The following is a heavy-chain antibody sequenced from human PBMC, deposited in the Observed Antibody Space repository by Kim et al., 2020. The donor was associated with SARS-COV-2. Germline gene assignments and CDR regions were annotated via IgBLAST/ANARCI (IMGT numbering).Heavy chain of an antibody. D-gene: IGHD3-10*01. CDR3: ARGCKYYGSGSRPTGGCFDY. J-gene: IGHJ4*02. CDR2: INAGNGNT. V-gene: IGHV1-3*01. CDR1: GYTFTSYA. Sequence: ASVKVSCKASGYTFTSYAMHWVRQAPGQRLEWMGWINAGNGNTKYSQKFQGRVTITRDTSASTAYMELSSLRSEDTAVYYCARGCKYYGSGSRPTGGCFDYWGQGTLVTVSS.